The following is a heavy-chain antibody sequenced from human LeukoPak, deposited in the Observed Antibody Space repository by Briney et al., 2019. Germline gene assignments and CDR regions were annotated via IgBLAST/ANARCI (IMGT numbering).Heavy chain of an antibody. D-gene: IGHD1-26*01. CDR3: ERDNSVGDNAWWFDP. J-gene: IGHJ5*02. V-gene: IGHV1-46*01. CDR1: GYTFTGYY. Sequence: ASVKVSCKASGYTFTGYYIHWVRQAPGQGLEWMGLINPTGGSTGYAQKFQGRVTMTRDMSTSTDYMELSSLRSEDTAIYYCERDNSVGDNAWWFDPWGQGTLVTVSS. CDR2: INPTGGST.